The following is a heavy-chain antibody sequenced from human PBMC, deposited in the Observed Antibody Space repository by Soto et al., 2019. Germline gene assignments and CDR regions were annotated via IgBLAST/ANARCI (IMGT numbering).Heavy chain of an antibody. D-gene: IGHD2-15*01. Sequence: EVHLVGSGGGSVKPGGSLRLSCAASGFTFNSYSMHWVRQAPGKGLEWVSYITGSSSAIYYADSVKGRFTISRDNAKNSLSLQMNSLRDEDTAVYYCARGYCNGGSCYPGIYWGQGTLVSVSS. CDR3: ARGYCNGGSCYPGIY. CDR2: ITGSSSAI. CDR1: GFTFNSYS. J-gene: IGHJ4*02. V-gene: IGHV3-48*02.